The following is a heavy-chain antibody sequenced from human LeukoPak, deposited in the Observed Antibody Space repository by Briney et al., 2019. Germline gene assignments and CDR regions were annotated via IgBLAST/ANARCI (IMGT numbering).Heavy chain of an antibody. J-gene: IGHJ3*02. CDR2: IYSGGST. CDR3: ARDSGYCSGGSCYSAAFDI. Sequence: GGSLRLSCAASGFIVSSNYMSWVRQAPGKGLEWVSVIYSGGSTYYADSVKGRFTISRDNSKNTLYLQMNSLRAEDTAVYYCARDSGYCSGGSCYSAAFDIWGQGTMVTVSS. D-gene: IGHD2-15*01. V-gene: IGHV3-53*01. CDR1: GFIVSSNY.